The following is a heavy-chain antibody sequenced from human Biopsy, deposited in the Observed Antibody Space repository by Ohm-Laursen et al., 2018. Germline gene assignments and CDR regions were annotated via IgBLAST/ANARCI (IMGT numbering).Heavy chain of an antibody. CDR1: GYPFTFYE. CDR3: ARFDNGFDK. J-gene: IGHJ4*02. Sequence: ASVKVSCKTSGYPFTFYEINWVRQATGQGLEWLGWMNPDSGNTGSAQKFHDRVTMTMNTSINTAYLELSSLRSADTAVYYCARFDNGFDKWGQGTLVTVSS. CDR2: MNPDSGNT. V-gene: IGHV1-8*01. D-gene: IGHD2-8*01.